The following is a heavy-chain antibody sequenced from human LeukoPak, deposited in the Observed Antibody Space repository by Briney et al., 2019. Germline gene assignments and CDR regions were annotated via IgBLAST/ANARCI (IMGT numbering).Heavy chain of an antibody. J-gene: IGHJ4*02. Sequence: GGSLRLSCAASGFTFSRHWMSWVRQAPGKGLEWVANIKQDRTEKYYVDSVKGRFTISRDNGKNSLYLQMNSLRAEDTAVYYCARDTGHYSVDYWGQGTLVTVSS. V-gene: IGHV3-7*05. CDR1: GFTFSRHW. D-gene: IGHD2-15*01. CDR2: IKQDRTEK. CDR3: ARDTGHYSVDY.